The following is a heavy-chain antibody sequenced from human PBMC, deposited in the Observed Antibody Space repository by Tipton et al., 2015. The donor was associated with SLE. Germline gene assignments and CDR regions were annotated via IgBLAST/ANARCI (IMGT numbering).Heavy chain of an antibody. D-gene: IGHD3-3*01. V-gene: IGHV4-34*01. Sequence: TLSLTCAVYGGSFSGYYWSWIRQPPGKGLEWIGEINHSGSTNYNPSLKSRVTISVDTSKNQFSLKLSSVTAADTAVYYCARDRLDDDFWSGYYYGMDVWGQGTTVTVSS. CDR3: ARDRLDDDFWSGYYYGMDV. J-gene: IGHJ6*02. CDR2: INHSGST. CDR1: GGSFSGYY.